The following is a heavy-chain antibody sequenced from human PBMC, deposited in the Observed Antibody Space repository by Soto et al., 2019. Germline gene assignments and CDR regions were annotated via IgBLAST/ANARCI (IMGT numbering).Heavy chain of an antibody. CDR1: GGTFSSYT. Sequence: QVQLVQSGAEVKKPGSSVKVSCKASGGTFSSYTISWLRQAPGQGLEWMGRIIPILGIANYAQKFQGRVTITADKSTSTAYMELSSLSSEDTAVYYCATGRQYFDWSHYWGQGTLVTVSS. CDR2: IIPILGIA. J-gene: IGHJ4*02. CDR3: ATGRQYFDWSHY. D-gene: IGHD3-9*01. V-gene: IGHV1-69*02.